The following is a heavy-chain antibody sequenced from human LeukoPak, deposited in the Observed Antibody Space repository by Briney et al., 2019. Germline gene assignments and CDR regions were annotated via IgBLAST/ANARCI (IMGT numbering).Heavy chain of an antibody. Sequence: SETLSLTCTVASRSISSGSYYWSWIRQPAGKGLEWIGRIYTSGSTSYNPSLKSRVTISVDTSKNQFSLKLSSVTAADTAVYYCAREQTVYGGNIYFDYWGQGTLVTVSS. CDR1: SRSISSGSYY. J-gene: IGHJ4*02. CDR2: IYTSGST. V-gene: IGHV4-61*02. CDR3: AREQTVYGGNIYFDY. D-gene: IGHD4-23*01.